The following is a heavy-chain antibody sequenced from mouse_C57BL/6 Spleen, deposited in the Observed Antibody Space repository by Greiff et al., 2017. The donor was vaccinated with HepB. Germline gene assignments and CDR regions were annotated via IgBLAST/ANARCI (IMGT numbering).Heavy chain of an antibody. Sequence: QVQLQQSGAELARPGASVKLSCKASGYTFTSYGISWVKQRTGQGLEWIGEIYPRSGNTYYNEKFKGKATLTADKSSSTAYMALRSLTSEDSAVYFCATYYYGSSWDWYFDVWGTGTTVTVSS. J-gene: IGHJ1*03. CDR1: GYTFTSYG. V-gene: IGHV1-81*01. D-gene: IGHD1-1*01. CDR3: ATYYYGSSWDWYFDV. CDR2: IYPRSGNT.